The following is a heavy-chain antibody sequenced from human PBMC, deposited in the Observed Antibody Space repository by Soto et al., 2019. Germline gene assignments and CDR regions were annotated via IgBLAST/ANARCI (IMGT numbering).Heavy chain of an antibody. D-gene: IGHD6-6*01. CDR3: ARRKEPSGPQYFDY. CDR1: GYTFTTYD. CDR2: MNPSNGNT. V-gene: IGHV1-8*02. Sequence: ASVKVSCKASGYTFTTYDVSWVRQASGQGLEWMGWMNPSNGNTGYAQKFQGRVTMTRNTSISTVYMELSGLRPDDTAVYYCARRKEPSGPQYFDYWGQGTRVTVSS. J-gene: IGHJ4*02.